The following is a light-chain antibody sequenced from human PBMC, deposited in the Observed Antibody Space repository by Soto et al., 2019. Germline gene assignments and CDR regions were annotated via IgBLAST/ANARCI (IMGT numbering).Light chain of an antibody. J-gene: IGKJ1*01. CDR1: QSISSS. CDR2: AAS. Sequence: DIQMTQSPSALSASVGDRVMITCRASQSISSSLAWYQQKPGKAPKLLIFAASSLQSGVPSRFSGSGSGTDFTLTISCLQSEDFATYYCQQYYSYPWTFGQGTKVDIK. CDR3: QQYYSYPWT. V-gene: IGKV1-5*01.